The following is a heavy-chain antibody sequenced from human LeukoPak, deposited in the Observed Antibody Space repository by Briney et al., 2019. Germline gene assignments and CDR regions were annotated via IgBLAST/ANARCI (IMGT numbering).Heavy chain of an antibody. Sequence: GRSLRLSCAASGFIFSSNDMHWVRQAPGKGLEWVAVILYDGSNKYYVDSVKGRFTISRDNSKNTLYLQMNSLRAEDTAVYYCATYRMEYYFDYWGQGTLVTVSS. CDR1: GFIFSSND. CDR3: ATYRMEYYFDY. J-gene: IGHJ4*02. CDR2: ILYDGSNK. V-gene: IGHV3-30-3*01. D-gene: IGHD1-26*01.